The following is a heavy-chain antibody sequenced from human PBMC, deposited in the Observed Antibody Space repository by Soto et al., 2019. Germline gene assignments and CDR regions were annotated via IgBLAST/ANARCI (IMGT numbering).Heavy chain of an antibody. Sequence: KTSETLSLTCAVYGGSFSGYYWSWIRQPPGKGLEWIGEINHSGSTNYNPSLKSRVTISVDTSKNQFSLKLSSVTAADTAVYYCARMYYYDSSGYYYQYYYYGMDVWGQGTTVTVSS. J-gene: IGHJ6*02. V-gene: IGHV4-34*01. CDR2: INHSGST. D-gene: IGHD3-22*01. CDR3: ARMYYYDSSGYYYQYYYYGMDV. CDR1: GGSFSGYY.